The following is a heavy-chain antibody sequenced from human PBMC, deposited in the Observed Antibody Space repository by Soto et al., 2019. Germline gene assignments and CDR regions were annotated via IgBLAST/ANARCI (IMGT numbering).Heavy chain of an antibody. D-gene: IGHD3-10*01. CDR1: GYTLTNFG. V-gene: IGHV1-18*01. Sequence: GASMQVSCQASGYTLTNFGVTWVRRAPGQGLEWMGWISAYTDTPNYAQKFQGRVTMTIDTSTSTAYMDLRSLTSDDTAVYYCARDFLSGKPWGQGTLVNVSS. J-gene: IGHJ5*02. CDR3: ARDFLSGKP. CDR2: ISAYTDTP.